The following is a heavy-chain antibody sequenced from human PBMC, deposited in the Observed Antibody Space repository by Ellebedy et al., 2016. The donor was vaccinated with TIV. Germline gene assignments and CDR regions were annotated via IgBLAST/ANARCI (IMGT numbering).Heavy chain of an antibody. CDR3: ARGTPDPQL. Sequence: GESLKISCAASGFTFSDYGMHWVRPAPGKGLEWVAFMRYDGSNKYYADSVKGRFAISSDNAKNSLYLQMNSLRSEDTAVYYSARGTPDPQLWGQGTLVIVSS. D-gene: IGHD1-1*01. CDR1: GFTFSDYG. CDR2: MRYDGSNK. J-gene: IGHJ4*02. V-gene: IGHV3-30*02.